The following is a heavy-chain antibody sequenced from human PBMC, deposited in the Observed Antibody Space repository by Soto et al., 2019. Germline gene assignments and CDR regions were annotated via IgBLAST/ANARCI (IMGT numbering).Heavy chain of an antibody. CDR2: IWYDGSNK. J-gene: IGHJ4*02. V-gene: IGHV3-33*01. CDR1: GFTFSSYG. CDR3: ARDRGQQLVYYFDY. Sequence: QVQLVESGGGVVQPGRSLRLSCAASGFTFSSYGMHWVRQAPGKGLEWVAVIWYDGSNKYYADSVKGRFTISRDNSKNTLHLQMNSLRAEDTAVYYCARDRGQQLVYYFDYWGQGTLVTVSS. D-gene: IGHD6-13*01.